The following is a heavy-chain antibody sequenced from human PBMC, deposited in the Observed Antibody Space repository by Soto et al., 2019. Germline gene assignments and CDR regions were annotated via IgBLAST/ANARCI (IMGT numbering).Heavy chain of an antibody. J-gene: IGHJ5*02. D-gene: IGHD1-26*01. CDR1: GFSLSTSGMC. V-gene: IGHV2-70*12. CDR2: IDWDDDK. CDR3: AHTNIELLTGNWFDP. Sequence: SGPTLVNPTQTLTLTCTFSGFSLSTSGMCVSWIRQPPGKALEWLALIDWDDDKYYSTSLKTRLTISKDTSKNQVVLTMTNMDPVDTATYYCAHTNIELLTGNWFDPWGQGTLVTVSS.